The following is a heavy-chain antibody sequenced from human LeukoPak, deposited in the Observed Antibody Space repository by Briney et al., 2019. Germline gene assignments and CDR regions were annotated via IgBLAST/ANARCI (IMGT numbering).Heavy chain of an antibody. V-gene: IGHV1-2*02. CDR1: GYTFTGYY. CDR3: ARDARWMIEVAVAYFDY. J-gene: IGHJ4*02. CDR2: INPNSGGT. D-gene: IGHD3-22*01. Sequence: ASVKVSCKASGYTFTGYYMHWVRQAPGQGLEWMGWINPNSGGTNYAQKFQGRVTMTRDTSISTAYMELSRLRSDDTAVYYCARDARWMIEVAVAYFDYWGQGTLVTVSS.